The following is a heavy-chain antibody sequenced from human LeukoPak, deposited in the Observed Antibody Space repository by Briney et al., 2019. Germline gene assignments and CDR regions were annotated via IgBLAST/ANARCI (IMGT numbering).Heavy chain of an antibody. V-gene: IGHV4-39*01. CDR3: ARHGGWYSSSWYYFDY. J-gene: IGHJ4*02. CDR1: GGSISSSSYY. Sequence: PSETLSLTCTVSGGSISSSSYYWGWIRQPPGKGLEWIGSIYYSGSTYYNPSLKSRVTISVDTSKNQFSLKLSSVTAADTAVYHCARHGGWYSSSWYYFDYWGQGTLVTVSS. CDR2: IYYSGST. D-gene: IGHD6-13*01.